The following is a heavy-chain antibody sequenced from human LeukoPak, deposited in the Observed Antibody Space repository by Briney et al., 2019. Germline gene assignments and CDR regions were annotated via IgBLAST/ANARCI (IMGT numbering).Heavy chain of an antibody. CDR3: ARGPSRFLEWLFKMELDY. CDR2: INSDGSST. J-gene: IGHJ4*02. D-gene: IGHD3-3*01. Sequence: GGSLRLSCAASGFTFSSYWVHWVRQAPGKGLVWVSRINSDGSSTSYADSVKGRFTISRDNAENTLYLQMNSLRAEDTAVYYCARGPSRFLEWLFKMELDYWGQGTLVTVSS. CDR1: GFTFSSYW. V-gene: IGHV3-74*01.